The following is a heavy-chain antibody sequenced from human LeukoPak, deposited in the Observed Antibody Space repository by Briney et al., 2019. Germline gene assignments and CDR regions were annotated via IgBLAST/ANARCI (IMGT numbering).Heavy chain of an antibody. CDR1: GYTFTSYY. V-gene: IGHV1-46*01. J-gene: IGHJ5*02. CDR2: INPSGGST. Sequence: ASVKVSCKASGYTFTSYYMHWVRQAPGQGLEWMGIINPSGGSTSYAQKFQGRVTMARDTSTSTAYMELRSLRSDDTAVYYCARISGGFWFDPWGQGTLVTVSS. CDR3: ARISGGFWFDP. D-gene: IGHD3-10*01.